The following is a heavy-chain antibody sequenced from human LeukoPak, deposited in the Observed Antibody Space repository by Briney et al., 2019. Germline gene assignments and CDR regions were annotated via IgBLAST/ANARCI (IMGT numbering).Heavy chain of an antibody. CDR2: ISAYNGNT. CDR1: GYTFTSYG. Sequence: ASVKVSCKASGYTFTSYGFSWVRQAPGQGLEWMGRISAYNGNTNYAQKLQGRVTMTTDTSTSTAYMELRSLRSDDTAVYYCARARRGVEMATIFDYWGQGTLVTVSS. D-gene: IGHD5-24*01. J-gene: IGHJ4*02. CDR3: ARARRGVEMATIFDY. V-gene: IGHV1-18*01.